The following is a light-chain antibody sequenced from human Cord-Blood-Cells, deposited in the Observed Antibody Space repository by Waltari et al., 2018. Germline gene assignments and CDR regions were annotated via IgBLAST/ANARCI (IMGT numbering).Light chain of an antibody. J-gene: IGKJ1*01. CDR1: QSVSSN. Sequence: EIVITQSPATLSVSPGERAILSCRASQSVSSNLAWYQQKPGQAPRLLIYGASTRATGIPARFSGSGSGTEFTLTISSLQSEDFAVYYCQQYNNWPRTFGQGTKVEIK. CDR3: QQYNNWPRT. CDR2: GAS. V-gene: IGKV3-15*01.